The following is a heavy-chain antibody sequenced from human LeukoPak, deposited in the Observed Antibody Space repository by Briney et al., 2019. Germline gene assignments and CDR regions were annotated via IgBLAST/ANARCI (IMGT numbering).Heavy chain of an antibody. CDR3: ARVRPSYRAAAGYGGWFDP. CDR2: ISGSGGST. V-gene: IGHV3-23*01. Sequence: GGSLRLSCAASGFTFSSYAMSWVRQAPGKGLEWVSTISGSGGSTYYADSVKGRFTISRDNSKNTLYLQMNSLRAEDTAVYYCARVRPSYRAAAGYGGWFDPWGQGTLVTVSS. J-gene: IGHJ5*02. D-gene: IGHD6-13*01. CDR1: GFTFSSYA.